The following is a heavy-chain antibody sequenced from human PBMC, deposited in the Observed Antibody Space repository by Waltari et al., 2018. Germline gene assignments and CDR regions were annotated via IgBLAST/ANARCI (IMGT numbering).Heavy chain of an antibody. J-gene: IGHJ3*02. Sequence: VQLQESGTGMVKRSETLSLRCNVYGDSIRRHFWSRSRQAPGKGLEWIGHMYCSETKHYNPSPKSRVAISIDTSKKHFSLNLRSVTAADTAIYYCARLPRGSVIIGAFDIWGQGTQVTVSS. V-gene: IGHV4-59*11. CDR1: GDSIRRHF. D-gene: IGHD3-22*01. CDR3: ARLPRGSVIIGAFDI. CDR2: MYCSETK.